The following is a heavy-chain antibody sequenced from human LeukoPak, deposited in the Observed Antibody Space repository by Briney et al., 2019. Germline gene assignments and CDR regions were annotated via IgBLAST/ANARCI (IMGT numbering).Heavy chain of an antibody. CDR2: ISGSGGST. D-gene: IGHD1-26*01. CDR1: GFTFSSYA. V-gene: IGHV3-23*01. J-gene: IGHJ3*02. Sequence: GGPLRVSCAASGFTFSSYAMSWVRQAPGKGLEWVSAISGSGGSTYYADSVKGRFTISRDNSKNTLYLQMNSLRAEDTAVYYCAILVGATSIDAFDIWGQGTMVTVSS. CDR3: AILVGATSIDAFDI.